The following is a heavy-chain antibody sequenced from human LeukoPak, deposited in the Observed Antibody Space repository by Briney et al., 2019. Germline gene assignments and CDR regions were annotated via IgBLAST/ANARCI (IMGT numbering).Heavy chain of an antibody. CDR1: GYSFTSYW. D-gene: IGHD5-18*01. V-gene: IGHV5-51*01. CDR3: ARSSSRGYSYGYSRHLVGSLYGYGMDV. Sequence: GESLKISCKGSGYSFTSYWIGWVRQMPGKGLLWMGIVYSGDADTRYSPSFQGQVTISADKSISTTYLQLSSLKASDTAMYYCARSSSRGYSYGYSRHLVGSLYGYGMDVWGQGTTVTVSS. J-gene: IGHJ6*02. CDR2: VYSGDADT.